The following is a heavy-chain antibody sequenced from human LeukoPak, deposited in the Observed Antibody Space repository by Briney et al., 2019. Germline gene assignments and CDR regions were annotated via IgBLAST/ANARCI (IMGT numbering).Heavy chain of an antibody. Sequence: SGGSLRLSCAASGFTLSSYSMNWVRQAPGKGLEWVAVISYDGSNKYYADSVKGRFTISRDNSKNTLYLQMNSLRAEDTAVYYCARGNVVVVPAASWFDPWGQGTLVTVSS. V-gene: IGHV3-30*03. J-gene: IGHJ5*02. CDR2: ISYDGSNK. D-gene: IGHD2-2*01. CDR3: ARGNVVVVPAASWFDP. CDR1: GFTLSSYS.